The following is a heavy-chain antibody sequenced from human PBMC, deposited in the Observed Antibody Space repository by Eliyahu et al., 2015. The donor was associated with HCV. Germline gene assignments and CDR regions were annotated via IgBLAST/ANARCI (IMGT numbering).Heavy chain of an antibody. D-gene: IGHD2-2*01. V-gene: IGHV4-59*01. CDR3: ARLHGRAGITTCSGRKERCIRGVFDI. Sequence: QVQLQESGPGLVKPSETLSLTCTVSGDSISNYYWXWIRXPPGKGLEWIGYMFHSGSPNCNPSLMSRVTISVDTSKNQFFLQLNSVTAADTATYYCARLHGRAGITTCSGRKERCIRGVFDIWGQGTMITVSS. CDR2: MFHSGSP. CDR1: GDSISNYY. J-gene: IGHJ3*02.